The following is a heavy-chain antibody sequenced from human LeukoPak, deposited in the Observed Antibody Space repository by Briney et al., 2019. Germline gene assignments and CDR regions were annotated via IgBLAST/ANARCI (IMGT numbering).Heavy chain of an antibody. CDR2: IKQDGREK. CDR3: ARGCTSTSCYDY. D-gene: IGHD2-2*01. Sequence: GGSLRPSCVASGFTFSSYWMSWVRQAPGKGLEWVANIKQDGREKYYVDSLKGRFTISRDNAKNSLYLQMNSLRAEDTAVYYCARGCTSTSCYDYWGQGTLVTVSS. V-gene: IGHV3-7*04. J-gene: IGHJ4*02. CDR1: GFTFSSYW.